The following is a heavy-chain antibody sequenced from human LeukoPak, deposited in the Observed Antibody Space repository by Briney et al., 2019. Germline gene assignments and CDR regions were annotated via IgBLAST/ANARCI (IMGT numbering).Heavy chain of an antibody. J-gene: IGHJ4*02. V-gene: IGHV3-49*04. Sequence: GGSLRLSCSVSGFTFGDYVVNWVRQAPGKGLEWVGFIRSKAYGGATDYAASVKGRFTISRDDSKSIAYLQMNSLKTEDTAVYYCATGSGWYSPDYWGQGTLVTVSS. CDR2: IRSKAYGGAT. D-gene: IGHD6-19*01. CDR3: ATGSGWYSPDY. CDR1: GFTFGDYV.